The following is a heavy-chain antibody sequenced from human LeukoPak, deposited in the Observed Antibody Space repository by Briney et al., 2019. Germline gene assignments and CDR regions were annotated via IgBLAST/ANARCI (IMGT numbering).Heavy chain of an antibody. Sequence: GGSLRLSCAASGFTFSSYSMNWVRQAPGKGLEWVSYISSSSSYIYYADSVKGRFTISRDNAKNSLYLQMNSLRAEDTAVYYCAREGNGFHYYGMDVWGQGTTVTVSS. D-gene: IGHD4-17*01. CDR1: GFTFSSYS. CDR2: ISSSSSYI. J-gene: IGHJ6*02. V-gene: IGHV3-21*05. CDR3: AREGNGFHYYGMDV.